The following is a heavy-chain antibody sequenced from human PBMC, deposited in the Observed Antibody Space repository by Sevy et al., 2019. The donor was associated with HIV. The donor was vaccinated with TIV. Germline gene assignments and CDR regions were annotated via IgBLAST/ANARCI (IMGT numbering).Heavy chain of an antibody. D-gene: IGHD1-26*01. Sequence: ASVKVSCKASGYTFTSYDINWVRQATGQGLEWMGWMNPNSGNTGYAQKFQGRVTMTRNTSISTAYMELSSLRSEDTAVYYCAGGFPIIRSGSYYFYYYYGMDVWGQGTTVTVSS. J-gene: IGHJ6*02. CDR1: GYTFTSYD. CDR2: MNPNSGNT. V-gene: IGHV1-8*01. CDR3: AGGFPIIRSGSYYFYYYYGMDV.